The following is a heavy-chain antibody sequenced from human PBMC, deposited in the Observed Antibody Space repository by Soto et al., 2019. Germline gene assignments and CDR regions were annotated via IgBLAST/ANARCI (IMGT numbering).Heavy chain of an antibody. J-gene: IGHJ4*02. Sequence: PSETLSLTCTVSGGSTSSSSYYWGWIRQPPGKGLEWIGSIYYSGSTYYNPSLKSRVTISVDTSKNQFSLKLSSVTAADTAVYYCATNLYDFWSGSVSDKEDYWGQGTLVTVSS. CDR1: GGSTSSSSYY. D-gene: IGHD3-3*01. CDR2: IYYSGST. CDR3: ATNLYDFWSGSVSDKEDY. V-gene: IGHV4-39*01.